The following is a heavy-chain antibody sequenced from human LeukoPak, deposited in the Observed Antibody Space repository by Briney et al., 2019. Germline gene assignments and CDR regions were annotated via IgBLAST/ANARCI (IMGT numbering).Heavy chain of an antibody. CDR1: GGSTSSYY. V-gene: IGHV4-59*01. D-gene: IGHD2-21*02. CDR2: IYYSGST. CDR3: ARGVVVTAFFDY. J-gene: IGHJ4*02. Sequence: SETLSVTCTVSGGSTSSYYWSWILQPPGKGLEWIGYIYYSGSTNYTPSLKSRVTISVDTSKNQFSLKLSSVTAADTAVYYCARGVVVTAFFDYWGQGTLVTVSS.